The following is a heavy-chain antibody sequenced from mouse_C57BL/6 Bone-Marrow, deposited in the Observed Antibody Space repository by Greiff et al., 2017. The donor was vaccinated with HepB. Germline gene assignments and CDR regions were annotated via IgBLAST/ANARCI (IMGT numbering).Heavy chain of an antibody. CDR3: TRTTVVANDY. J-gene: IGHJ2*01. V-gene: IGHV6-6*01. Sequence: EVQLVESGGGLVQPGGSMKLSCAASGFTFSDAWMDWVRQSPEKGLEWVAEIRNKANNHATYYAESVKGRFTISRDDSKSSVYLQMNSLRAEDTGIYYCTRTTVVANDYWGQGTTLTVSS. CDR2: IRNKANNHAT. CDR1: GFTFSDAW. D-gene: IGHD1-1*01.